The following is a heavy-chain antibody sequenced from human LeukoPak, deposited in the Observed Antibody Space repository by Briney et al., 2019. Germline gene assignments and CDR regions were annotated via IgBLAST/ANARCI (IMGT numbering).Heavy chain of an antibody. Sequence: SETLSLTCAVYGGSFSGYYWSWIRQPPGKGLEWIGEINHSGSTNYNPSLKSRVTISVDTSKNQFPLKLSSVTAADTAVYYCAREERRGYSYGYSYWGQGTLVTVSS. CDR1: GGSFSGYY. D-gene: IGHD5-18*01. J-gene: IGHJ4*02. CDR2: INHSGST. V-gene: IGHV4-34*01. CDR3: AREERRGYSYGYSY.